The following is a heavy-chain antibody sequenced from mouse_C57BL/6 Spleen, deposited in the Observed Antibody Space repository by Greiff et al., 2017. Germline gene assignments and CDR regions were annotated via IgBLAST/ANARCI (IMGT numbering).Heavy chain of an antibody. CDR1: GFTFSDYG. Sequence: EVMLVESGGGLVKPGGSLKLSCAASGFTFSDYGMHWVRQAPEKGLEWVAYISSGSSTIYYADTVKGRFTISRDNAKNTLFLQMTSLRSEDTAMYYCAGIYDGYDYFDCWGQGTTLTVS. CDR3: AGIYDGYDYFDC. V-gene: IGHV5-17*01. J-gene: IGHJ2*01. CDR2: ISSGSSTI. D-gene: IGHD2-3*01.